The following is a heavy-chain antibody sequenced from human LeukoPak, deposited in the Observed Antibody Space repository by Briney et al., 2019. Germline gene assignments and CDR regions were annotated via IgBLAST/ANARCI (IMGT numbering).Heavy chain of an antibody. J-gene: IGHJ4*02. Sequence: GGSLRLSCAASGVTFSSNSMSWVRQAPGRGLVWVSVIYTGGTTYYTDSVKGRFTISRDNSKNTLYLQMNSLRAEDTAVYYCARVVAVPGGVYFDYRGQGTLVTVSS. V-gene: IGHV3-66*01. CDR1: GVTFSSNS. CDR3: ARVVAVPGGVYFDY. D-gene: IGHD2-2*01. CDR2: IYTGGTT.